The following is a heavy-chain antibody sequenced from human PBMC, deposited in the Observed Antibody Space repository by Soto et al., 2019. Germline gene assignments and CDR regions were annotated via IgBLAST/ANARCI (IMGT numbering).Heavy chain of an antibody. V-gene: IGHV3-64*01. CDR2: ISSNEGTT. CDR1: GFTFSSYE. CDR3: VRRVSGNYDY. J-gene: IGHJ4*02. D-gene: IGHD1-7*01. Sequence: EVQLAVSGGGMVQPGGSLRLSCVASGFTFSSYEMHWVRQTQGKGLEYVSSISSNEGTTYYGNSVKDRFTISRDKSKYTLYHQMDSLRAEDMGVYYCVRRVSGNYDYGCQGTEVSDSS.